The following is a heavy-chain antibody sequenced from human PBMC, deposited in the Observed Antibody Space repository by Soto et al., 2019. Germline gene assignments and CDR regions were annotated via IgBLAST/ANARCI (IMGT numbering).Heavy chain of an antibody. Sequence: SETLSLTCAVYGGSFSGYYWSWIRQPPGKGLEWIGEINHSGSTNYNPSLKSRVTISVDTSKNQFSLKLSSVTAADTAVYYCARVFRAYYYDSSGYYYGGYFDYWGQGTLVTVSS. V-gene: IGHV4-34*01. CDR3: ARVFRAYYYDSSGYYYGGYFDY. CDR2: INHSGST. D-gene: IGHD3-22*01. CDR1: GGSFSGYY. J-gene: IGHJ4*02.